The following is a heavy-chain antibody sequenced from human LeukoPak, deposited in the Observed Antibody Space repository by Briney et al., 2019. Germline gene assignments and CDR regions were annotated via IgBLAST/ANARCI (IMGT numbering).Heavy chain of an antibody. D-gene: IGHD4-23*01. CDR1: GYSFSSYW. Sequence: GEPLKISCKGSGYSFSSYWIGWVRQMPGKGLEWMGIIYPGDSDTSYSPSFQCQVTISADKSIRTAYLQWSSLKASDTAMYYCARHDAYAGNWPDYWGQGTLVTVSS. J-gene: IGHJ4*02. V-gene: IGHV5-51*01. CDR3: ARHDAYAGNWPDY. CDR2: IYPGDSDT.